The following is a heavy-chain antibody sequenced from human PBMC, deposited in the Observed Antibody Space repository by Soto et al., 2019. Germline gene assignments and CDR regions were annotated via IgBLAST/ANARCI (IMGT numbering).Heavy chain of an antibody. CDR1: GYSISSCYY. CDR3: ARANGYYYYGMDV. Sequence: SSETLSLTCAVSGYSISSCYYWGWIRQPPGKGLEWIGSIYHSGSTYYNPSLKSRVTISVDTSKNQFSLKLSSVTAADTAVYYWARANGYYYYGMDVGGQGTTVTVPS. J-gene: IGHJ6*02. D-gene: IGHD2-8*01. CDR2: IYHSGST. V-gene: IGHV4-38-2*01.